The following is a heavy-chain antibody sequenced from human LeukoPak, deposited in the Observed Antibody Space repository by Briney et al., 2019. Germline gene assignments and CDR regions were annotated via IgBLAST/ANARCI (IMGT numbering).Heavy chain of an antibody. Sequence: ASVKVSCKASGYTFTAHAVHWVRQAPGQRLEWMVWINVANGDTGYSQKFQGRVTITSDTSASTGYMEMTSLISEDTAVYYCASKPRGESRPFEYWGQGTLVTVSS. V-gene: IGHV1-3*01. CDR1: GYTFTAHA. CDR2: INVANGDT. D-gene: IGHD3-16*01. CDR3: ASKPRGESRPFEY. J-gene: IGHJ4*02.